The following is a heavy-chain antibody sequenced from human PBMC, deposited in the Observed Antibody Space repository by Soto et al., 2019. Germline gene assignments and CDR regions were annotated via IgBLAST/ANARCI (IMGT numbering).Heavy chain of an antibody. CDR1: GFTFSSYA. V-gene: IGHV3-64*04. Sequence: GGSLRLSCSASGFTFSSYAMHWVRQAPGKGLEYVSAISSNGGSTYYADSVKGRFTISRDNAKNSLYLQMNSLRAEDTAVYYCARVERDGYNDYWGQGTLVTAS. J-gene: IGHJ4*02. CDR2: ISSNGGST. CDR3: ARVERDGYNDY. D-gene: IGHD5-12*01.